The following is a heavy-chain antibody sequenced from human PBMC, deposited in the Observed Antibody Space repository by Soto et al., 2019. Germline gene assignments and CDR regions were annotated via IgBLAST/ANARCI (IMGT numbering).Heavy chain of an antibody. Sequence: GGSLRLSCVASGFSFSSYAMNWVRQAPEEGLEWVSTISGSFGSTYYTDSVHGRFTVSRDNSKNTLYLQVNSLRAEDTAVYYCASRSRTDKSLNLWGPGTLVTVSS. CDR1: GFSFSSYA. CDR3: ASRSRTDKSLNL. J-gene: IGHJ4*01. V-gene: IGHV3-23*01. D-gene: IGHD2-15*01. CDR2: ISGSFGST.